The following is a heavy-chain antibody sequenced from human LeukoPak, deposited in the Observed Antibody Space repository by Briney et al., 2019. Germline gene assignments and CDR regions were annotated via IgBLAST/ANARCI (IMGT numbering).Heavy chain of an antibody. D-gene: IGHD6-13*01. Sequence: ASVKVSCKASGYTFTGYYMHWVRQAPGQGLEWMGWINPNSGGTNYAQKFQGRVTMTRDTSISTAYMELSRLRSDDTAVYYCARDREGSRWSPGYWGQGTLVTVSS. J-gene: IGHJ4*02. CDR3: ARDREGSRWSPGY. CDR2: INPNSGGT. CDR1: GYTFTGYY. V-gene: IGHV1-2*02.